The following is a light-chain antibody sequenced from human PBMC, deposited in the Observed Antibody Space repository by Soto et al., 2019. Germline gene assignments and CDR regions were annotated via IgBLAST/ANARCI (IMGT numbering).Light chain of an antibody. Sequence: EVVLTQSPCTLSWSRGERATLSCGASERIYSAYLGWYQQKPGQAPRRLIYAASSRATGIPDRFSGSGSGTDSTLTISRLEPEDFAVYYCQQYASSPTFGEGTKVDIK. CDR2: AAS. CDR3: QQYASSPT. CDR1: ERIYSAY. J-gene: IGKJ4*01. V-gene: IGKV3-20*01.